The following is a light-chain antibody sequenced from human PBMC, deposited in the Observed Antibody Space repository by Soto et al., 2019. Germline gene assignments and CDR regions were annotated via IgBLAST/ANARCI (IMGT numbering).Light chain of an antibody. J-gene: IGLJ2*01. CDR2: GNS. V-gene: IGLV1-40*01. Sequence: QSVLTQPPSVSGAPGQRVTISCTGSSSNIGTGYDVHWYQQLPGTAPKLLIYGNSNRPSGVPDRFSGSKSGTSASLAITGLQAEDAADYYCQSYDSNLSVLFGGGTQLTVL. CDR3: QSYDSNLSVL. CDR1: SSNIGTGYD.